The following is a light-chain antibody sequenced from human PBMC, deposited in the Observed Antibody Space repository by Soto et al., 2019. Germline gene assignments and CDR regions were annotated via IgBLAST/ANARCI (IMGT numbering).Light chain of an antibody. Sequence: QMTQSPSTLSASVGDRVTIACRASQSITNWLAWYQVKPGKAPKLLIHKASTLKSGLPSWFSGSGSGTDFTLTSSSLQPEDSATYYCQQYDHYSFTFGQGTKLEIK. CDR1: QSITNW. CDR2: KAS. V-gene: IGKV1-5*03. CDR3: QQYDHYSFT. J-gene: IGKJ2*01.